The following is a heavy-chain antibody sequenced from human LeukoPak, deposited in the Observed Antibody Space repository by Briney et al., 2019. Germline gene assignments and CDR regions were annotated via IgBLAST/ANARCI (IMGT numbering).Heavy chain of an antibody. Sequence: SETLSLTCTVSGGSISSSSYYWGWIRQPPGKGLEWIGSIYYSGSTYYNPSLKSRVTISVDTSKNQFSLKLSSVTAADTAVYYCAKLEVPGEFDYWGQGTLVTVSS. V-gene: IGHV4-39*01. CDR3: AKLEVPGEFDY. J-gene: IGHJ4*02. D-gene: IGHD2-2*01. CDR1: GGSISSSSYY. CDR2: IYYSGST.